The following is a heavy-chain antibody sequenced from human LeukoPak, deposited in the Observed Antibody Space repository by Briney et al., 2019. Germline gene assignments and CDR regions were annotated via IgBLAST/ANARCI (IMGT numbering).Heavy chain of an antibody. J-gene: IGHJ5*02. D-gene: IGHD2-15*01. CDR2: INHSGST. Sequence: PSETLSLTCAVYGGSFSGYYWSWIRRPPGKGLEWIGEINHSGSTNYNPSLKSRVTISVDTSKNQFSLKLSSVTAADTAVYYCASLVVVVAATGWFDPWGQGTLVTVSS. V-gene: IGHV4-34*01. CDR1: GGSFSGYY. CDR3: ASLVVVVAATGWFDP.